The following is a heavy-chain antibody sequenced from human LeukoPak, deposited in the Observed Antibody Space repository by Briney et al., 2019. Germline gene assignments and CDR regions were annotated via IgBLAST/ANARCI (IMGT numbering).Heavy chain of an antibody. J-gene: IGHJ4*02. CDR3: AKEDPYYYDSSGYYSAEGFDY. CDR2: ISYDGSNK. CDR1: GFTFSSYG. D-gene: IGHD3-22*01. Sequence: PGGSLRLSCAASGFTFSSYGMHWVRQAPGKGLEWVAVISYDGSNKYYADSVKGRFTISRDNSKNTLYLQMNSLRAEDTAVYYCAKEDPYYYDSSGYYSAEGFDYWGQGTLVTVSS. V-gene: IGHV3-30*18.